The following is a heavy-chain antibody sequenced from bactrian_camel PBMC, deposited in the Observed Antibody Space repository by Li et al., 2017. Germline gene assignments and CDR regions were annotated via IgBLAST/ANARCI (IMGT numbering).Heavy chain of an antibody. D-gene: IGHD7*01. Sequence: HVQLVESGGGSVQAGGSLRLSCAVSGYTYGLNCMGWFRQPPGKEREGAAAIDSDGSTSYADFVKGRFTISRDNTKNMLYLQMNSLKSEDTALYYCAKEGIYGGGVLTGNFAYWGQGTQVTVS. CDR2: IDSDGST. CDR1: GYTYGLNC. CDR3: AKEGIYGGGVLTGNFAY. J-gene: IGHJ6*01. V-gene: IGHV3S55*01.